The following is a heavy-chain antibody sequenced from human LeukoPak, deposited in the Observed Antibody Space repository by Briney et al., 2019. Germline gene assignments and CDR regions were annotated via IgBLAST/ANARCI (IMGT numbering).Heavy chain of an antibody. CDR2: IYYSGST. V-gene: IGHV4-34*01. CDR1: GGSFSGYY. Sequence: PSETLSLTCAVYGGSFSGYYWSWIRQPPGKGLEWIGSIYYSGSTYYNPSLKSRVTISVDTSKNQFSLKLSSVTAADTAVYYCARYQGDYVWGSYRSEPDYWGQGTLVTVSS. D-gene: IGHD3-16*02. CDR3: ARYQGDYVWGSYRSEPDY. J-gene: IGHJ4*02.